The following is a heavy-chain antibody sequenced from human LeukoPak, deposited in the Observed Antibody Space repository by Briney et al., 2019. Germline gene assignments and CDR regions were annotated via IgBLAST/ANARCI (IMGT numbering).Heavy chain of an antibody. Sequence: GGSLRLSCVASGFTFSSYWMHWVRQAPGKGLVWVSRINGDGSSTSYADSVKGRFTISRDSAKNTLYLQMNSLRAEDTAVYYCARGSSVVGLDWGQGTLVTVSS. CDR1: GFTFSSYW. CDR2: INGDGSST. CDR3: ARGSSVVGLD. J-gene: IGHJ4*02. D-gene: IGHD2-15*01. V-gene: IGHV3-74*01.